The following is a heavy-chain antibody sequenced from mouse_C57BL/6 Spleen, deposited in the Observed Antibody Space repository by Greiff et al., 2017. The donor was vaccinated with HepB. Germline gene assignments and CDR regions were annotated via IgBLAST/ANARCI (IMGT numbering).Heavy chain of an antibody. J-gene: IGHJ2*01. Sequence: QVQLQQSGAELMKPGASVKLSCKATGYKFTGYWIEWVKQRPGHGLEWIGEILPGSGSTNYNEKFKGKATFTADTSSNTAYMQLSSLTTEDSAIYYCAKSLYDYDWRRFDYWGQGTTLTVSS. CDR3: AKSLYDYDWRRFDY. CDR2: ILPGSGST. CDR1: GYKFTGYW. V-gene: IGHV1-9*01. D-gene: IGHD2-4*01.